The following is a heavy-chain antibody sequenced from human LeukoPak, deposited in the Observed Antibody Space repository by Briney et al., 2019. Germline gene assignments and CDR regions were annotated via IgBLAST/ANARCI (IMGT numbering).Heavy chain of an antibody. V-gene: IGHV4-34*01. J-gene: IGHJ6*02. CDR1: GGSFSGYY. Sequence: SETLSLTCAVYGGSFSGYYWSWIRQPPGKGLEWIGEINHRGSANYNPSLKSRVTISVDTSKNQFSLKLSSVTAADTAVYYCASRGADTAMTNYYYGMDVWGQGTTVTVSS. CDR2: INHRGSA. D-gene: IGHD5-18*01. CDR3: ASRGADTAMTNYYYGMDV.